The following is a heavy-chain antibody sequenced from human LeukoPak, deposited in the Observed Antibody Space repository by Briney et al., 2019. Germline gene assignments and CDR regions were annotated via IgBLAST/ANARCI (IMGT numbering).Heavy chain of an antibody. CDR2: ISPTGSTT. V-gene: IGHV3-74*01. Sequence: GGSLRLSCTASGFSFRGHWMHWARQLPGKGLVWVSRISPTGSTTSYADSVKGRFTVSRDNAKNTLYLQVNNLRAEDTAVYYCARGPNSNWSGLDFWGQGTLLTVSS. J-gene: IGHJ4*02. CDR3: ARGPNSNWSGLDF. CDR1: GFSFRGHW. D-gene: IGHD6-6*01.